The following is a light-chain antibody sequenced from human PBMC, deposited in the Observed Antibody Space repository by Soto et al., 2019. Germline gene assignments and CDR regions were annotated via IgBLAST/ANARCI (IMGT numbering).Light chain of an antibody. J-gene: IGKJ1*01. CDR2: AAS. CDR1: QSISTY. V-gene: IGKV1-39*01. Sequence: DIQMTQSPSSLSASVGAGVTITCRASQSISTYLNWYQQKPGKAPKAMISAASSLQSGVPSNFSGSGSGTDFTLTISNLQPEDFATYYCQQSYRLPLTLGQGTKVDIK. CDR3: QQSYRLPLT.